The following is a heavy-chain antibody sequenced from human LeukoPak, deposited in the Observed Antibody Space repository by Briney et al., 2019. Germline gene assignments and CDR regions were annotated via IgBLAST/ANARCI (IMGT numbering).Heavy chain of an antibody. Sequence: GGSLRLSCAASGFIFSGSDMHWVRQASGKGLEWVGRVTTKPNNYATTYGASVKGRFTISKDDSANTAYLQMNSLKTEDTAVYYCTTYRSGHYWGQGTLVTVSS. J-gene: IGHJ4*02. CDR3: TTYRSGHY. V-gene: IGHV3-73*01. CDR1: GFIFSGSD. D-gene: IGHD6-19*01. CDR2: VTTKPNNYAT.